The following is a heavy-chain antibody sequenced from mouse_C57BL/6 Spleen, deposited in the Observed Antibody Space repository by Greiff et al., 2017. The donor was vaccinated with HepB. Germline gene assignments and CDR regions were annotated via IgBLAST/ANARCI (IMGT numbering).Heavy chain of an antibody. CDR1: GYTFTSYW. V-gene: IGHV1-55*01. D-gene: IGHD1-1*01. Sequence: QVQLQQPGAELVKPGASVKMSCKASGYTFTSYWITWVKQRPGQGLEWIGDIYPGSGSTNYNEKFKGKATLTVDTSSSTAYMQLSSLTSEDSAVYYCARWGITTVVAPFDYWGQGTTLTVSS. J-gene: IGHJ2*01. CDR2: IYPGSGST. CDR3: ARWGITTVVAPFDY.